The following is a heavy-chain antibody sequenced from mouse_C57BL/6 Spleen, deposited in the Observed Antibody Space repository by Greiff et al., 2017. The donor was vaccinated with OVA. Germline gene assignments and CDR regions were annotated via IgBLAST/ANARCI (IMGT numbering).Heavy chain of an antibody. V-gene: IGHV5-9-1*02. Sequence: EVQGVESGEGLVKPGGSLKLSCAASGFTFSSYAMSWVRQTPEKRLEWVAYISSGGDYIYYADTVKGRFTISRDNARNTLYLQMSSLKSEDTAMYYCTRDRNWDRYAMDYWGQGTSVTVSS. CDR2: ISSGGDYI. D-gene: IGHD4-1*01. CDR3: TRDRNWDRYAMDY. J-gene: IGHJ4*01. CDR1: GFTFSSYA.